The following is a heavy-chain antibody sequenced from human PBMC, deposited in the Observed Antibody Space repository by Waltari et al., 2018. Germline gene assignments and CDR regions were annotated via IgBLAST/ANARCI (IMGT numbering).Heavy chain of an antibody. D-gene: IGHD3-16*01. CDR2: IYYTGTT. Sequence: QVQLQESGPGLVKPSETLFLTCTVSGGSITSYYWSWFRQPPGKGLEWIGYIYYTGTTNYSPSLKSRVTMSVDTSKDQFSLKVTSVTAADTAMYYCARHEGGGLNALWGQGTLVTVSS. CDR3: ARHEGGGLNAL. CDR1: GGSITSYY. J-gene: IGHJ4*02. V-gene: IGHV4-59*08.